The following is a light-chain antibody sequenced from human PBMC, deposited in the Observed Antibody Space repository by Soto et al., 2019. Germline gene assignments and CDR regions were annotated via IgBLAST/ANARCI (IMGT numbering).Light chain of an antibody. V-gene: IGLV4-69*01. CDR3: QTWGTGIWV. J-gene: IGLJ3*02. Sequence: QPVLTQSPSASASLGASVKLTCTLSSWHSSNAIAWHQQQPKKGPRFLMKVNSDGSHNKGDGIPDRFSGSSSGAERYLTISSLQSEDEADYYCQTWGTGIWVFGGGTKLTVL. CDR1: SWHSSNA. CDR2: VNSDGSH.